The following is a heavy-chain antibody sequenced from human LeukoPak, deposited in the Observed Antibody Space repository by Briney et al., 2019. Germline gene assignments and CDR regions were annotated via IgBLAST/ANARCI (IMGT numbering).Heavy chain of an antibody. V-gene: IGHV3-48*02. Sequence: PGGSLRLSRAASGFTFNSDAMNWVRQAPGKGLEWVSYISSSSSIKYYADSVKGRFTISRDNAKNSLYLQMNSLRDEDTAVYYCARDVCSSTSCYNTDWGQGTLVTVSA. J-gene: IGHJ4*02. CDR3: ARDVCSSTSCYNTD. CDR1: GFTFNSDA. D-gene: IGHD2-2*02. CDR2: ISSSSSIK.